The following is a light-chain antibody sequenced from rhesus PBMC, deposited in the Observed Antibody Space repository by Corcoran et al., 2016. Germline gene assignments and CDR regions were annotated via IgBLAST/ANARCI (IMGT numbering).Light chain of an antibody. CDR2: GAA. J-gene: IGKJ4*01. CDR3: QQYSNWPLT. Sequence: EIVMTQSPATLSLSPGQRVTLSCRASQSVSSNLAWYRQTPGQAPSLLIYGAASRAPGIPDRFSGMGAGTDFTLTITYLEPEDFAVYYCQQYSNWPLTFGGGTKVEIK. V-gene: IGKV3-42*03. CDR1: QSVSSN.